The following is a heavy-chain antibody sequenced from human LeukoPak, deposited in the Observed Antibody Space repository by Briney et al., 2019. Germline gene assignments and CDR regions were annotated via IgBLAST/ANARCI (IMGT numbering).Heavy chain of an antibody. CDR2: ISYDGSNK. Sequence: GGSLRLSCAASGFTFSSYAMHWVRQAPGKGLEWVAVISYDGSNKYYADSVKGRFTISRDNSKNTLYLQMNSLRAEDTAVYYCAKDSRDYGVRYYFDYWGQGTLVTVSS. CDR3: AKDSRDYGVRYYFDY. J-gene: IGHJ4*02. D-gene: IGHD4-17*01. V-gene: IGHV3-30*04. CDR1: GFTFSSYA.